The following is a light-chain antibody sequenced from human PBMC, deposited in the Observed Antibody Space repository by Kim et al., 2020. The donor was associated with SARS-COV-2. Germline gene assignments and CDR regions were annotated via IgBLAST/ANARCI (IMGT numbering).Light chain of an antibody. CDR3: QQSHTTPLLT. CDR1: QSISTY. J-gene: IGKJ4*01. CDR2: VAS. V-gene: IGKV1-39*01. Sequence: DIQMIQSPSSLAASVGDRVTIACRASQSISTYLNWYQQKPGKAPKLLIYVASSLQSGVPSRFSGSGSGTDFTLTISSLQPEDFATYYCQQSHTTPLLTFGGGTKVDIK.